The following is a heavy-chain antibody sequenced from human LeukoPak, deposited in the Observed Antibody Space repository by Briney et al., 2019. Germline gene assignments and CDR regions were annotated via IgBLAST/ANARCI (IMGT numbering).Heavy chain of an antibody. D-gene: IGHD3-22*01. CDR3: ARPGYYDSSGFPLDI. V-gene: IGHV4-39*01. CDR1: GGSISSSSYY. J-gene: IGHJ3*02. Sequence: SETLSLTCTVSGGSISSSSYYWGWIRQPPGKGLEWIGSIYYSGSTYYNPSLKSRVTISVDTSKNQFSLKLSSVTAADTAVYYCARPGYYDSSGFPLDIWGQGTMVTVSS. CDR2: IYYSGST.